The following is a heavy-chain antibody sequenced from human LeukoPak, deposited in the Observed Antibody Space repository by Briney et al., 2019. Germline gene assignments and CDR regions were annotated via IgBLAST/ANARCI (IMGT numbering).Heavy chain of an antibody. J-gene: IGHJ4*02. CDR2: VYHSGST. Sequence: SETLSLTCTVSAYSISSSYYWGWIRQPPGKGLQWIGTVYHSGSTYYNLSLKSRVTISVDTSKNQFSLKLSSVTAADTAVYYCARHINKSFDYWGQGTLVTVSS. D-gene: IGHD1/OR15-1a*01. CDR3: ARHINKSFDY. CDR1: AYSISSSYY. V-gene: IGHV4-38-2*02.